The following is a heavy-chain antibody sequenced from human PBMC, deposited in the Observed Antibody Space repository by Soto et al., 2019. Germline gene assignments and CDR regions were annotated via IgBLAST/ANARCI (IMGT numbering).Heavy chain of an antibody. CDR1: GFTFSSYA. CDR2: ISYDGSNK. V-gene: IGHV3-30-3*01. D-gene: IGHD2-2*02. J-gene: IGHJ6*02. Sequence: LRLSCAASGFTFSSYAMHWVRQAPGKGLEWVAVISYDGSNKYCADSVKGRFTISRDNSKNTLYLQMNSLRAEDTAVYYCARVGYCSSTSCYTGYYYYGMDVWGQGTTVTVSS. CDR3: ARVGYCSSTSCYTGYYYYGMDV.